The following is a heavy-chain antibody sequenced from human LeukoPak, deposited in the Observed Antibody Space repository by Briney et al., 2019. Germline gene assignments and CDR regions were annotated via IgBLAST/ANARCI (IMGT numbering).Heavy chain of an antibody. V-gene: IGHV1-69*13. CDR2: IIPIFGTA. J-gene: IGHJ4*02. CDR3: ARGGYYYDSSGYSHLPDY. D-gene: IGHD3-22*01. CDR1: GGTFSSYA. Sequence: SVKVSCKASGGTFSSYAISWVRQAPGQGLEWMGGIIPIFGTANYAQKFQGRVTITADESTSTAYMELSSLRSEDTAVYHCARGGYYYDSSGYSHLPDYWGQGTLVTVSA.